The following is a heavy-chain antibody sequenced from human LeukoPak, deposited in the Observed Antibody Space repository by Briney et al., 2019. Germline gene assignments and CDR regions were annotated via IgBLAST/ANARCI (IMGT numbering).Heavy chain of an antibody. Sequence: WASVKVSCKASGGTFSSYAISWVRQAPGQGLEWMGGIIPIFGTANYAQKFQGRVTITADESTSTAYMELSSLRSEDTAVYYCARRKGLGCSSTSCYVGPIDYWGQGTLVTVSS. CDR3: ARRKGLGCSSTSCYVGPIDY. CDR1: GGTFSSYA. CDR2: IIPIFGTA. J-gene: IGHJ4*02. V-gene: IGHV1-69*13. D-gene: IGHD2-2*01.